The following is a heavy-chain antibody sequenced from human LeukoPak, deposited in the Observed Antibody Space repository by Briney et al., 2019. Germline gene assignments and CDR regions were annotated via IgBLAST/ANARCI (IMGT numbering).Heavy chain of an antibody. V-gene: IGHV4-39*07. CDR1: GGSISSSSYY. D-gene: IGHD3-10*01. J-gene: IGHJ4*02. CDR3: ARVPITMVRGVINNYFDY. CDR2: IYYSGST. Sequence: SETLSLTCTVSGGSISSSSYYWGWIRQPPGKGLEWIGSIYYSGSTYYNPSLKSRVTISVDTSKNQFSLKLNSVTAADTAVYYCARVPITMVRGVINNYFDYWGQGTLVTVSS.